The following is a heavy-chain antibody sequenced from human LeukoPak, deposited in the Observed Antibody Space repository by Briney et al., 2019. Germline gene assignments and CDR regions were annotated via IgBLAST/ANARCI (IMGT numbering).Heavy chain of an antibody. CDR2: IGRGGTDT. J-gene: IGHJ4*02. CDR1: GFTFSSHA. CDR3: VKHSGGVYGDSDC. D-gene: IGHD3-3*01. V-gene: IGHV3-23*01. Sequence: PGGSLRLSCVDSGFTFSSHAASWFRQAPGKGLEWVSTIGRGGTDTYYADSVRGRFTISKDSSKNTLQMNSLSAEDTAIYYCVKHSGGVYGDSDCWGQGVLVTVSS.